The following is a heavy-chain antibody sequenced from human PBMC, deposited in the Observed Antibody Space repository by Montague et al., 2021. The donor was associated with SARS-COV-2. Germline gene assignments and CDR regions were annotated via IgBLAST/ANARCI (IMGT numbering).Heavy chain of an antibody. CDR2: VYSNDDK. CDR3: AHLIRYYDIFTGIPFDY. V-gene: IGHV2-5*08. J-gene: IGHJ4*02. CDR1: GFSLSTSGMC. D-gene: IGHD3-9*01. Sequence: PELVKPTQTLTLTCTFSGFSLSTSGMCVSWIRQPPGKALEWLALVYSNDDKRYSPSLQSRLTITKDTSKNQVVLSLTNVDPVDTATYYCAHLIRYYDIFTGIPFDYWGQGTQVTVSS.